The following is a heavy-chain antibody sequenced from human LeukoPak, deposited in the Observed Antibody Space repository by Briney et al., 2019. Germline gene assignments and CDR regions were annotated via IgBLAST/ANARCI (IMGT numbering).Heavy chain of an antibody. Sequence: GGSLRLSCAASGFTFSSYAMHWVRQAPGKGLEYVSAISSNGGSTYYANSVKGRLTISRDNSKNTLYLQMGSLRAEDMAVYYCARGGPNAFDIWGQGTMVTVSS. J-gene: IGHJ3*02. CDR2: ISSNGGST. CDR1: GFTFSSYA. V-gene: IGHV3-64*01. CDR3: ARGGPNAFDI.